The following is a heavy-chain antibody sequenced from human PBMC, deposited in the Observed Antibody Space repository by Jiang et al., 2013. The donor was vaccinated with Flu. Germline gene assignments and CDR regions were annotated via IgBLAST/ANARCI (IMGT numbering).Heavy chain of an antibody. J-gene: IGHJ2*01. V-gene: IGHV4-4*07. CDR1: GGSINSYY. D-gene: IGHD1-26*01. CDR2: IYSSGST. Sequence: GLVKPSETLSLSCTVSGGSINSYYWSWIRQPAGKGLEWIGRIYSSGSTHYNPSLKSRLTMSVDTSKNQFSLRLSSVTAADTAVYYCARYLIRGGWECFDLWGRGTLVTVSS. CDR3: ARYLIRGGWECFDL.